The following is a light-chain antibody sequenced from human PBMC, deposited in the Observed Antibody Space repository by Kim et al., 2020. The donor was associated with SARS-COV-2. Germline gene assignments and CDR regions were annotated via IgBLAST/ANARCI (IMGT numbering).Light chain of an antibody. V-gene: IGLV2-14*02. CDR3: YSYIGSNTWL. Sequence: QSITISCTGTTNNDKTYSNCSWYQQHPDKAPQLLIYEGYKRPSGISDRFSGSKSGNTASLAISGLQAADEATYHCYSYIGSNTWLFGGGTQLTVL. CDR2: EGY. CDR1: TNNDKTYSN. J-gene: IGLJ2*01.